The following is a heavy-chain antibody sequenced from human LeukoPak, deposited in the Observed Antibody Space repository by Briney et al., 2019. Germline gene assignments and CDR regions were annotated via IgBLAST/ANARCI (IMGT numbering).Heavy chain of an antibody. CDR2: ISYSGST. Sequence: SETLSLTCTVSGGFISSYYWSWIRQPPGKGLEWIACISYSGSTKYNPSFKSRVTISVDTSKNQLSLKLSSVTAADTAVYYCAREPGFDSSGYLNWFDPWGQGTLVTVSS. J-gene: IGHJ5*02. CDR1: GGFISSYY. CDR3: AREPGFDSSGYLNWFDP. V-gene: IGHV4-59*01. D-gene: IGHD3-22*01.